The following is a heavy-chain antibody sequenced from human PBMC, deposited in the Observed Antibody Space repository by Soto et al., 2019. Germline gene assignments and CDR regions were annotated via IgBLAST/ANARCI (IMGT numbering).Heavy chain of an antibody. CDR3: ASDPSTGYQGFDS. CDR1: GFSFSSHG. V-gene: IGHV3-33*01. D-gene: IGHD3-22*01. J-gene: IGHJ4*01. CDR2: IWYDGTNK. Sequence: HPGGSLRLSGGACGFSFSSHGMHWVRQAPGKGLEWVAVIWYDGTNKYYADSVKGRFNISRDNSDNTLYLQMSSLRAEDTAVYYCASDPSTGYQGFDSWGQGTLVTVSS.